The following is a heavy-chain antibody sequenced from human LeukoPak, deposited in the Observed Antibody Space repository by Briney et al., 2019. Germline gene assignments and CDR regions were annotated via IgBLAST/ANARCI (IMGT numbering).Heavy chain of an antibody. CDR1: GYTFTGYY. Sequence: ASVRVSCKASGYTFTGYYIHWVRQAPGQALEWMGWINPNTGVTNYAQKFQGRVTMTRDASVSTAYMELSSLNSDDTAVYYCARGIVSYRLDVWGKGTTVTVSS. D-gene: IGHD3-22*01. CDR2: INPNTGVT. J-gene: IGHJ6*03. CDR3: ARGIVSYRLDV. V-gene: IGHV1-2*02.